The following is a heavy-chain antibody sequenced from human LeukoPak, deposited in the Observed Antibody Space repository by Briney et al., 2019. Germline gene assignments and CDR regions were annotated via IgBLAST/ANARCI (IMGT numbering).Heavy chain of an antibody. CDR2: ISSSGTII. Sequence: GGSLRLSCAASGFTFSSYEMNWVRQAPGKGLEWVSYISSSGTIIYYTDSVKGRFTISRDNAKNSLYLQMNSLRAEDTAVHYCARGDRYDWDYYYYMDVWGKGTTVTISS. D-gene: IGHD1-20*01. CDR3: ARGDRYDWDYYYYMDV. J-gene: IGHJ6*03. CDR1: GFTFSSYE. V-gene: IGHV3-48*03.